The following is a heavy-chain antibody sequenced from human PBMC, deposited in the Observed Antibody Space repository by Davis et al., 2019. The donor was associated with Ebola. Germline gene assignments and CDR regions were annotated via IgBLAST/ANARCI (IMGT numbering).Heavy chain of an antibody. Sequence: PGGSLRLSCAASGFTFSTYSMNWVRQAPGKGLQWVSYISSSSSTIYYADSVKGRFTISRDNAKNSLYLQMNSLRDEDTAVYYCARDDWGWELHFDYWGQGTLVTVSS. CDR2: ISSSSSTI. V-gene: IGHV3-48*02. J-gene: IGHJ4*02. CDR1: GFTFSTYS. CDR3: ARDDWGWELHFDY. D-gene: IGHD1-26*01.